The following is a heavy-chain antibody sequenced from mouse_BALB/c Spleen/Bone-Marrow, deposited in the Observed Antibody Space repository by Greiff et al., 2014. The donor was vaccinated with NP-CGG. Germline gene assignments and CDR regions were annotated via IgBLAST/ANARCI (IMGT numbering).Heavy chain of an antibody. CDR2: IDPANANT. Sequence: EVQLQQSGAELVKPGASVKLSCTASGFNIKDTYMPWVQQRPEQGLEWIGRIDPANANTKYDPKFQGKATITADTSSNTAYLQLSSLTSEDTAVYYCAIYYYGSSGFAYGGQGTLVTVSA. J-gene: IGHJ3*01. CDR1: GFNIKDTY. D-gene: IGHD1-1*01. CDR3: AIYYYGSSGFAY. V-gene: IGHV14-3*02.